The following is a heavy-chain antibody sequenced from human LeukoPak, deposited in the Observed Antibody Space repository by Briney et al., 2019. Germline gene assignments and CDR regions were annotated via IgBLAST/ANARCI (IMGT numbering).Heavy chain of an antibody. D-gene: IGHD2-15*01. CDR2: IYYSGST. CDR1: GGSISSYY. J-gene: IGHJ6*03. CDR3: AGDAPRGYCSGGSCYLPYYYYMDV. V-gene: IGHV4-59*01. Sequence: SETLSLTCTVPGGSISSYYWSWIRQPPGKGLEWIGYIYYSGSTNYNPSLKSRVTISVDTSKNQFSLKLSSVTAADTAVYYCAGDAPRGYCSGGSCYLPYYYYMDVWGKGTTVTVSS.